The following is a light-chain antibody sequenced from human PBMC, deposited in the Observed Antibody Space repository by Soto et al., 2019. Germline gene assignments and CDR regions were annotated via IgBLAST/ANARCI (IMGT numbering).Light chain of an antibody. Sequence: QSVLTQPASVSGSPGQSITISCTGTSSDIGAYNYVSWYRQHPGKAPKLMIYEVINRPSGVSNRFSGSKSCNTASLTISGLQAEDEADYYCSSYTSSSTTPYVFGTGTKLTVL. CDR1: SSDIGAYNY. V-gene: IGLV2-14*01. J-gene: IGLJ1*01. CDR2: EVI. CDR3: SSYTSSSTTPYV.